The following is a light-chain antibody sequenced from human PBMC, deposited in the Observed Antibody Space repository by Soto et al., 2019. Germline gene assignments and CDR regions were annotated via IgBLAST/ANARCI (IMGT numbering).Light chain of an antibody. J-gene: IGKJ1*01. CDR2: AAS. CDR3: QQSYSTTRT. Sequence: DIKLTQSPTSLSASVGDRVTIACRASHFIDSYLNWYQQKPGKAPKLLIYAASSLQSGVSSRFSGSGSGTDFTLTINSLQPEDFATYYCQQSYSTTRTFGQGTKV. CDR1: HFIDSY. V-gene: IGKV1-39*01.